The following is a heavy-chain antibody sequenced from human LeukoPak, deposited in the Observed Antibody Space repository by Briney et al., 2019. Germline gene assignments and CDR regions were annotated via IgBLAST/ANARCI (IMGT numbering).Heavy chain of an antibody. D-gene: IGHD3-16*01. J-gene: IGHJ4*02. CDR2: ISYDGSNK. V-gene: IGHV3-30*18. Sequence: PGGSLRLSCAASGFTFSSYGMHWVRQAPGKGLEWVAVISYDGSNKYYADSVKGRFTISRDNSKNTLYLQMNSLRADDTAVYYCAKSALAGGFDYWGQVTLVTVSS. CDR1: GFTFSSYG. CDR3: AKSALAGGFDY.